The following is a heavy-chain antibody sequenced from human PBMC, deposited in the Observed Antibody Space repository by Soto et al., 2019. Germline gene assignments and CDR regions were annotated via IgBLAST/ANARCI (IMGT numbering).Heavy chain of an antibody. D-gene: IGHD3-10*01. CDR2: ISSSSSYI. CDR1: GFTFSSYS. V-gene: IGHV3-21*01. Sequence: EVQLVESGGGLVKPGGSLRLSCAASGFTFSSYSMNWVRQAPGKGLEWVSSISSSSSYIYYADSVKGRFIISRDNAKNSLYLQMNSLRAEDTAVYYCARVSPSYYGSGGGPDYWGQGTLVTVSS. CDR3: ARVSPSYYGSGGGPDY. J-gene: IGHJ4*02.